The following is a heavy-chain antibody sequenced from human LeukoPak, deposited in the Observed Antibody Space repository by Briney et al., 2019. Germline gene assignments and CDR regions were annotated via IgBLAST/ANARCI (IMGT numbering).Heavy chain of an antibody. J-gene: IGHJ6*03. CDR3: ARTRGCSSTSCYGGYYMDV. CDR2: INTDGSST. Sequence: GGSLRLSCAASGFTFSSYSMNWVRQAPGKGLVWVSRINTDGSSTSYADSVKGRFTISRDNAKNTLYLQMNSLRAEDTAVYYCARTRGCSSTSCYGGYYMDVWGKGTTVTVSS. V-gene: IGHV3-74*01. D-gene: IGHD2-2*01. CDR1: GFTFSSYS.